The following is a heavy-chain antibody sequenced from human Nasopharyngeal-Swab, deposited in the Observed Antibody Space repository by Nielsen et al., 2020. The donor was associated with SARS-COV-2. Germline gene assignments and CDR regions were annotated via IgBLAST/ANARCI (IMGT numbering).Heavy chain of an antibody. CDR1: GYTFTSYA. D-gene: IGHD6-13*01. J-gene: IGHJ6*02. V-gene: IGHV7-4-1*02. Sequence: ASVKVSCKASGYTFTSYAMNWVRQAPGQGLEWMGWINTNTGNPTYAQGFTGRFVFSLDTSVSTAYLQISSLKAEDTAVYYCAREAAAGIVYGMDVWGQGTTVIVSS. CDR2: INTNTGNP. CDR3: AREAAAGIVYGMDV.